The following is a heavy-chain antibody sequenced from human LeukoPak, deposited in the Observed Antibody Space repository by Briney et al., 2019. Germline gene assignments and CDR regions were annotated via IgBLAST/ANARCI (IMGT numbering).Heavy chain of an antibody. CDR2: IRSKTHTYAT. CDR1: GFTFSGSA. CDR3: TRHGGRVYYDSSEDAFDI. J-gene: IGHJ3*02. D-gene: IGHD3-22*01. Sequence: SGGSLRLSCAASGFTFSGSAMHWVRQASGKGLEWVGRIRSKTHTYATAYAASVKGRFTISRDDSKNTAYLQMNSLKTEDTAVYYCTRHGGRVYYDSSEDAFDIWGQGTMVTVSS. V-gene: IGHV3-73*01.